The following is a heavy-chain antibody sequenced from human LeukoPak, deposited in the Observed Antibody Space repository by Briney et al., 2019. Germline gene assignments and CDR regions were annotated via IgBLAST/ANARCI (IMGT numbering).Heavy chain of an antibody. D-gene: IGHD6-19*01. CDR3: AKDRADPSGWFFDY. J-gene: IGHJ4*02. CDR2: ISYDGTKE. Sequence: GRSLRLSCAASGFTFSTFHMHWVRQAPGKGLDWVAVISYDGTKEYYADSVKGRFTISRDNSKNTVYLQMNSLRAEDTAVYYCAKDRADPSGWFFDYWGQGTLVTVSS. CDR1: GFTFSTFH. V-gene: IGHV3-30*18.